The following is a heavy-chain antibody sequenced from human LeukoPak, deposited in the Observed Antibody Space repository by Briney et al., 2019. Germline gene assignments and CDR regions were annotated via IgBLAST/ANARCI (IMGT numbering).Heavy chain of an antibody. Sequence: ASVKVSCKASGYTFTGYYMHWVRQAPGQGLEWMGWINPNSGGTNYAQKFQGRVTMTRDTSISTAYMELRSLRSDDTAVYYCARRRDSSSWYPYDYWGQGTLVTVSS. CDR3: ARRRDSSSWYPYDY. V-gene: IGHV1-2*02. CDR1: GYTFTGYY. J-gene: IGHJ4*02. CDR2: INPNSGGT. D-gene: IGHD6-13*01.